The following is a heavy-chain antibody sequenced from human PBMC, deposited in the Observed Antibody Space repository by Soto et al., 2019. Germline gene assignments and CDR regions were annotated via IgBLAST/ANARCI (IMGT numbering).Heavy chain of an antibody. CDR3: AKADCGSECYYASF. Sequence: EVQVLESGGGLVQPGGSLRLSCAASGFTFSSNAMNWVRQAPGKGLEWVSSISGSGTDTYYVDSVKGRFTISRDNSKNTLYLHMNSLRAEDTAVYYCAKADCGSECYYASFWGQGTLVTVSS. D-gene: IGHD2-21*01. CDR2: ISGSGTDT. V-gene: IGHV3-23*01. J-gene: IGHJ4*02. CDR1: GFTFSSNA.